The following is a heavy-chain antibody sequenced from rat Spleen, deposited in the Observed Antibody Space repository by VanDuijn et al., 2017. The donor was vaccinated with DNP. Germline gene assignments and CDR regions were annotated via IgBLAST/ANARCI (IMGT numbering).Heavy chain of an antibody. CDR1: GFTFSDYN. CDR3: STGSSNYEGFVY. CDR2: IIYDGIRT. D-gene: IGHD1-10*01. Sequence: EVQLVESGGGLVQPGRSLKLSCAASGFTFSDYNMAWVRQAPKKGLEWVATIIYDGIRTYYRDSVKGRFTISRDDAKSTLYLQMDSLRSEDTATYYCSTGSSNYEGFVYWGQGTLVTVSS. J-gene: IGHJ3*01. V-gene: IGHV5S10*01.